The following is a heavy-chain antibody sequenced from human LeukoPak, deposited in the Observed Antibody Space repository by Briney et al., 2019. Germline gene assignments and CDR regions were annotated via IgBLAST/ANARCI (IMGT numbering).Heavy chain of an antibody. Sequence: ASVKVSCKASGGTFSSYAISWVRQAPGQGLEWMGRIIPILGIANYAQKFQGRGTITADKSTSTAYMELSSLRSEDTAVYYCARGNGSGYYFDYWGQGTLVTVSS. D-gene: IGHD3-10*01. CDR1: GGTFSSYA. CDR2: IIPILGIA. J-gene: IGHJ4*02. CDR3: ARGNGSGYYFDY. V-gene: IGHV1-69*04.